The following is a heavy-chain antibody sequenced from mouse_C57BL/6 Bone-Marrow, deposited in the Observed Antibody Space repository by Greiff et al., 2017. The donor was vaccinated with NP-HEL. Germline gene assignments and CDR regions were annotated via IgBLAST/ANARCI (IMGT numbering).Heavy chain of an antibody. D-gene: IGHD2-3*01. CDR1: GYTFTSYD. CDR3: ARRWLLPYYYAMDY. J-gene: IGHJ4*01. Sequence: VKVVESGPELVKPGASVKLSCKASGYTFTSYDINWVKQRPGQGLEWIGWIYPRDGSTKYNEKFKGKATLTVDTSSSTAYMELHSLTSEDSAVYFCARRWLLPYYYAMDYWGQGTSVTVSS. CDR2: IYPRDGST. V-gene: IGHV1-85*01.